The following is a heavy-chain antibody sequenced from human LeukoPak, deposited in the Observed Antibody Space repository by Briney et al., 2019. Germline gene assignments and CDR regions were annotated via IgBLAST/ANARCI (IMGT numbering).Heavy chain of an antibody. CDR2: IWAAGSNK. CDR3: ARDPIHYYGSGDNWFDP. CDR1: GFTFSTYG. Sequence: GGSLRLSCAASGFTFSTYGMHWVRQAPGKGLEWVVVIWAAGSNKFYADSVKGRFTVSRDNSRNTLYLQMNSLRAEDTAVYYCARDPIHYYGSGDNWFDPWGQGTLVTVSS. J-gene: IGHJ5*02. D-gene: IGHD3-10*01. V-gene: IGHV3-33*08.